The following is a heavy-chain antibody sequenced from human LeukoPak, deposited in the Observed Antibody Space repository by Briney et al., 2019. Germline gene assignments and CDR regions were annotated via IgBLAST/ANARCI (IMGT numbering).Heavy chain of an antibody. CDR1: GFTFSSYA. Sequence: GRSLRLSCAASGFTFSSYAMHWVRQAPGMGLEWVSSISSTGTYIYYTDSVKGRFTISRDIANSLLYLQMNSLRADDTAVYYCARDLDYSTGFDYWGQGTLVTVSS. D-gene: IGHD4-11*01. CDR3: ARDLDYSTGFDY. J-gene: IGHJ4*02. V-gene: IGHV3-21*01. CDR2: ISSTGTYI.